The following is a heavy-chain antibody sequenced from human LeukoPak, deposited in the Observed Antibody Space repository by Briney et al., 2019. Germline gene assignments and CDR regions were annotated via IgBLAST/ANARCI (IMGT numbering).Heavy chain of an antibody. J-gene: IGHJ6*03. Sequence: ASVKVSCKASGGTFSGYSITWVRQAPGQGLEWMGGIMPLFNTANYAQQFQGRVTITTDESTSTAYMELSSLRFEDTAMYYCARVDRYHYYLDVWGKGTTVTVSS. CDR1: GGTFSGYS. CDR3: ARVDRYHYYLDV. CDR2: IMPLFNTA. V-gene: IGHV1-69*05.